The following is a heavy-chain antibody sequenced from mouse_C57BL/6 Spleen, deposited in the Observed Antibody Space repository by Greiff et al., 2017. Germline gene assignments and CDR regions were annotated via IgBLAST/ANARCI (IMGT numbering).Heavy chain of an antibody. Sequence: EVKLVESGAELVRPGASVKLSCTASGFNIKDDYMHWVKQRPEQGLEWIGWIDPENGDTEYASKFQGKATITADTSSNTAYLQLSSLTSEDTAVYYCIYGSSSLFDYWGQGTTLTVSS. CDR2: IDPENGDT. CDR1: GFNIKDDY. CDR3: IYGSSSLFDY. J-gene: IGHJ2*01. V-gene: IGHV14-4*01. D-gene: IGHD1-1*01.